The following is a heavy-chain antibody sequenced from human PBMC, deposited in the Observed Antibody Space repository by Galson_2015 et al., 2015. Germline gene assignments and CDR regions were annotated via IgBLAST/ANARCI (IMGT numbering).Heavy chain of an antibody. Sequence: SLRLSCAASGFTFSSYSMNWVRQAPGKGLEWVSYISSSSSTIYYADSMKGRFTISRDNAKNSLYLQMNSLRDEDTAVYYCAREPYCSGGSCYGFDYWGQGTLVTVSS. CDR3: AREPYCSGGSCYGFDY. V-gene: IGHV3-48*02. CDR1: GFTFSSYS. CDR2: ISSSSSTI. J-gene: IGHJ4*02. D-gene: IGHD2-15*01.